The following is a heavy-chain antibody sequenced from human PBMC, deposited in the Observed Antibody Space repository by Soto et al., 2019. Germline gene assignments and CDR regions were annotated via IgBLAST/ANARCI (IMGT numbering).Heavy chain of an antibody. D-gene: IGHD4-4*01. CDR3: ASLRGLYSNLYYYYYGMDV. CDR2: INHSGST. V-gene: IGHV4-34*01. CDR1: GGSFSGYY. Sequence: ETLSLTCAVYGGSFSGYYWSWIRQPPGKGLEWIGEINHSGSTNYNPSLKSRVTISVDTSKNQFSLKLSSVTAADTAVYYCASLRGLYSNLYYYYYGMDVWGQGTTVTVSS. J-gene: IGHJ6*02.